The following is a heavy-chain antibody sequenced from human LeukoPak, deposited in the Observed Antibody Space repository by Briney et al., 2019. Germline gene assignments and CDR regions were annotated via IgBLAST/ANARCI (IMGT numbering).Heavy chain of an antibody. D-gene: IGHD6-19*01. V-gene: IGHV4-34*01. CDR3: ARGRRQWLVRYYWFDP. J-gene: IGHJ5*02. CDR1: GGSFSGYY. CDR2: INHSGST. Sequence: SEALSLTCAGYGGSFSGYYWSWIRQPPGRGLEWIGEINHSGSTNYNPSLKSRVTISVDTSKNQFSLKLSSVTAADTAVYYCARGRRQWLVRYYWFDPWGQGTLVTVSS.